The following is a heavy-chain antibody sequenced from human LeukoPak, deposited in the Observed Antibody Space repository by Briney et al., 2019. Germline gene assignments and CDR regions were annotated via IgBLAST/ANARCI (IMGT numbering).Heavy chain of an antibody. CDR3: ARRGRNSNYLGTDY. Sequence: PSETLSLTCTVSGGSISSSSYYWGWIRQPPGKGLEWIGSIYYSGSTYYNPSLKSRVTISVDTSKNQFSLKLSSVTAADTAVYYCARRGRNSNYLGTDYWGQGTLVTVSS. CDR2: IYYSGST. CDR1: GGSISSSSYY. J-gene: IGHJ4*02. V-gene: IGHV4-39*01. D-gene: IGHD4-11*01.